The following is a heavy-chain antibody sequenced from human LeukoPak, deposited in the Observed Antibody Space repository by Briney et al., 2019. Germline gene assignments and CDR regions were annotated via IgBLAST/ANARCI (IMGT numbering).Heavy chain of an antibody. CDR1: GFTFSSYW. CDR3: ARAGWRDYGDPGFDY. J-gene: IGHJ4*02. CDR2: IKQDRGDK. Sequence: PGGSLRLSCAASGFTFSSYWMSWVRRAPGKGLEWVANIKQDRGDKYYVGSVKGRFTISRDNAKNSLYLQMNSLRAEDMAVYYCARAGWRDYGDPGFDYWGQGILVTVSS. D-gene: IGHD4-17*01. V-gene: IGHV3-7*01.